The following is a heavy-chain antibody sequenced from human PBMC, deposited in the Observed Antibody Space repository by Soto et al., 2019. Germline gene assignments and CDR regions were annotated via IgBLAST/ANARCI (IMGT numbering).Heavy chain of an antibody. Sequence: SETLSLTCTVSGGSISSYYWSWIRQPPGKGLEWIGYIYYSGSTNYNPSLKSRVTISVDTSKNQFSLKLSSVTAADTAVYYCARHGDYSMNYYYYMDVWGKGTTVTVS. J-gene: IGHJ6*03. V-gene: IGHV4-59*08. CDR3: ARHGDYSMNYYYYMDV. CDR2: IYYSGST. D-gene: IGHD5-12*01. CDR1: GGSISSYY.